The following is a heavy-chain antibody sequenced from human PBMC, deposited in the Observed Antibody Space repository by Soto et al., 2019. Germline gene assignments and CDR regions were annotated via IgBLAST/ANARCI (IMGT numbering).Heavy chain of an antibody. D-gene: IGHD6-13*01. V-gene: IGHV3-23*01. Sequence: EVQLLESGGGLIQPGESLRLSCAASGFTFSSYAMSWVRQAPGKGLEWVSAISGSGDITYYADSVKGRFTIARDNSKNTLYLQMNSMRAEDTAVYYCDKHGPQYSSSLTHYWGKGTLVTVSS. CDR3: DKHGPQYSSSLTHY. CDR2: ISGSGDIT. CDR1: GFTFSSYA. J-gene: IGHJ4*02.